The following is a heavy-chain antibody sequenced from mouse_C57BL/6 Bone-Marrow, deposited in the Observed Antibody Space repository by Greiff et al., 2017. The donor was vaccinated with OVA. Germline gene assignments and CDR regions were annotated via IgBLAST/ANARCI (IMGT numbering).Heavy chain of an antibody. Sequence: QVQLQQPGTELVKPGASVKLSCNASGYTFTIYWMHWVKQRPGQGLEWIGNINPSNGGTNYNEKFKSKATLTVDKSSSTAYMQLSSLTSEDSAVYYCASPYYYGSTSFAYWGQGTLVTVSA. J-gene: IGHJ3*01. CDR1: GYTFTIYW. CDR2: INPSNGGT. D-gene: IGHD1-1*01. CDR3: ASPYYYGSTSFAY. V-gene: IGHV1-53*01.